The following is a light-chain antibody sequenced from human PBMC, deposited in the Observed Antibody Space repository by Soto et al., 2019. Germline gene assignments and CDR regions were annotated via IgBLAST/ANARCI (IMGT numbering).Light chain of an antibody. CDR2: EVS. CDR1: SSDVGNYNL. CDR3: CSYAGSNTYV. V-gene: IGLV2-23*02. J-gene: IGLJ1*01. Sequence: QSVLTQPASVSGSPGQSITISCTGTSSDVGNYNLVSWYQQHPGKAPKLMIFEVSKRPSGVSNRLSGSESDNTASLTVSGLQAEDEADYYCCSYAGSNTYVFGTGTKLTVL.